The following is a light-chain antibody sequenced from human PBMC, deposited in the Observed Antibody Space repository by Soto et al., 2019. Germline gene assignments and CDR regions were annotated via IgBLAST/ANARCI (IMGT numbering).Light chain of an antibody. CDR2: GAS. Sequence: DIPMTQSPSSLSASVGDAVSLTCRASRSISNYLNWYQQKPGRAPKLLSSGASSLQRGLPSRFSGSGSGTTFTLTITSLQPDDFAIYFCQQSYTAPYTFGPGTKVEIK. J-gene: IGKJ3*01. CDR1: RSISNY. V-gene: IGKV1-39*01. CDR3: QQSYTAPYT.